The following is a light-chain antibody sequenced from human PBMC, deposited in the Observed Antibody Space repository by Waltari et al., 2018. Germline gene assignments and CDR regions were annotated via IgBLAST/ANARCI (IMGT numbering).Light chain of an antibody. V-gene: IGLV3-1*01. CDR3: QAWDSSNVV. CDR1: KLGAKY. CDR2: QDN. Sequence: SYELTQPPSVSVSPGQTATITCSGEKLGAKYLSWYQKRHGQPPVVVIYQDNKRPSGSPERFSGPNSGDTATLTISGTQALDEADYYCQAWDSSNVVFGGGTKLTVL. J-gene: IGLJ2*01.